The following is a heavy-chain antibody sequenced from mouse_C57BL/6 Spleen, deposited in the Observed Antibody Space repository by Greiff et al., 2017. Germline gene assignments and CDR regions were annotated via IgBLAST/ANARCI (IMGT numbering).Heavy chain of an antibody. CDR2: IDPSDSET. CDR1: GYTFTSYW. D-gene: IGHD1-1*01. J-gene: IGHJ4*01. CDR3: ARWGTTVVADAMDY. Sequence: QVQLKQPGAELVRPGSSVKLSCKASGYTFTSYWMHWVKQRPIQGLEWIGKIDPSDSETHYNQKFKDKATLTVDKSSSTAYVQLSSLTSEDSAVYYCARWGTTVVADAMDYWGQGTSVTVAS. V-gene: IGHV1-52*01.